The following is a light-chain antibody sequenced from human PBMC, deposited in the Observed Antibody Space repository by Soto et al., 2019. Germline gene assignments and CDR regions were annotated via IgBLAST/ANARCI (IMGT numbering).Light chain of an antibody. CDR2: EVS. CDR1: SSDVGGYTY. CDR3: SSYRSSTVV. V-gene: IGLV2-14*01. Sequence: QSVLTQPASVSGSPGQSITISCTGISSDVGGYTYVSWYQQHPGKAPKLMIYEVSNRPSGVSNRFSGSKSGNTASLTISGLQAEDEADYYCSSYRSSTVVFGGGTKVTVL. J-gene: IGLJ2*01.